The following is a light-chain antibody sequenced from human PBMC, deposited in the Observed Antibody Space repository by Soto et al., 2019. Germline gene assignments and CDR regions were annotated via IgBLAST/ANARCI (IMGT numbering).Light chain of an antibody. V-gene: IGKV3-15*01. J-gene: IGKJ2*01. CDR1: QSVRTT. Sequence: SLATVSVSKRQRAILSCRASQSVRTTVAWYHQRPGQAPRLLIYGASTRATGVPDRFSGDGSGTDFTLTVTSLQSEDFGIYYCQQYTDCPTPFG. CDR2: GAS. CDR3: QQYTDCPTP.